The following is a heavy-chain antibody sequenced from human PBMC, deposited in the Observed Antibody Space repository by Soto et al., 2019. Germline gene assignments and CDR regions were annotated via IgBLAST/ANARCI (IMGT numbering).Heavy chain of an antibody. CDR1: GFTFSSYA. Sequence: PGGSLRLSCAASGFTFSSYAMSWVRQAPGKGLEWVSAISGSGGSTYYADSVKGRFTISRDNSKNTLYLQMNSLRAEDTAVYYCAKDLPDIVVVPAGGMDVWGQGTTVTVS. CDR3: AKDLPDIVVVPAGGMDV. J-gene: IGHJ6*02. D-gene: IGHD2-2*01. CDR2: ISGSGGST. V-gene: IGHV3-23*01.